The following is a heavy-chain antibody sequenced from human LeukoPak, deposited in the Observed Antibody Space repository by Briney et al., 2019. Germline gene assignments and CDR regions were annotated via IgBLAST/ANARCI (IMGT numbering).Heavy chain of an antibody. CDR3: ARGHYDVLAASYKWTPDY. V-gene: IGHV3-21*01. Sequence: KPGGSLRLSCAASGFTFNTFNMNWVRQAPGKGLEWVSSTTSGGDYIYYADSVEGRFTTSRDNAKNSLSLQLNSLRVEDTAVYYCARGHYDVLAASYKWTPDYWGQGTLVTVSS. CDR1: GFTFNTFN. D-gene: IGHD3-9*01. J-gene: IGHJ4*02. CDR2: TTSGGDYI.